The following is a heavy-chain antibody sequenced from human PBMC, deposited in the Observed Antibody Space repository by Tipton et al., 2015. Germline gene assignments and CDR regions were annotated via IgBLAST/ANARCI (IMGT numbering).Heavy chain of an antibody. D-gene: IGHD3-3*01. CDR3: ARQNFWSGYYPFDY. Sequence: TLSLTCTVSGGSISGSTYYWGWVRRPPGKGLEWIGSMYFSGRTYYNPSLKSRVTMSVDTSKNQFSLKLTSVTAADTAVYYCARQNFWSGYYPFDYWGQGTLVTVSS. J-gene: IGHJ4*02. CDR2: MYFSGRT. V-gene: IGHV4-39*07. CDR1: GGSISGSTYY.